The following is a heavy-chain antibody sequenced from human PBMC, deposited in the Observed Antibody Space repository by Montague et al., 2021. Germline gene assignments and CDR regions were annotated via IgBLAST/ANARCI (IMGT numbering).Heavy chain of an antibody. CDR2: TYYRSKWYN. D-gene: IGHD5-24*01. J-gene: IGHJ5*02. Sequence: CAISGDSVGVKDATEKWIREFQSRGLEGRGRTYYRSKWYNEYALSVKSRITVNPDTSKNQFSLLLNSVTPEDTAVYYCARGWQKRFDPWGQGTLVTVSS. CDR3: ARGWQKRFDP. CDR1: GDSVGVKDAT. V-gene: IGHV6-1*01.